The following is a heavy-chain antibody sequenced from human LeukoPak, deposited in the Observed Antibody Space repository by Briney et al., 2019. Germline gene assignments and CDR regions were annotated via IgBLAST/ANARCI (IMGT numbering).Heavy chain of an antibody. J-gene: IGHJ5*02. CDR3: ARGRKTGYSSSWYFLNWFDP. Sequence: PSETLSLTCTVSGGSISSSSYYWGWIRQPPGKGLEWIGSIYYSGSTYYNPSLKSRVTISVDTSKNQFSLKLSSVTAADTAVYCCARGRKTGYSSSWYFLNWFDPWGRGTLVTVSS. CDR1: GGSISSSSYY. D-gene: IGHD6-13*01. V-gene: IGHV4-39*07. CDR2: IYYSGST.